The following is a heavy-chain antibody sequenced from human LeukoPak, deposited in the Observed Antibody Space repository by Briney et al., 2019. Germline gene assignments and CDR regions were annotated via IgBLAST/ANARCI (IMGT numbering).Heavy chain of an antibody. CDR2: ITGGGGST. Sequence: GGSLRLSCAASGFTFSNYAMSWVRQAPGKGLEWVSTITGGGGSTYYADSVKGRLTISRDDFKNTLYLQMSSLRDEDTAVYYCTTYSRSLDYWGRGTLVTVSS. CDR3: TTYSRSLDY. D-gene: IGHD1-26*01. J-gene: IGHJ4*02. CDR1: GFTFSNYA. V-gene: IGHV3-23*01.